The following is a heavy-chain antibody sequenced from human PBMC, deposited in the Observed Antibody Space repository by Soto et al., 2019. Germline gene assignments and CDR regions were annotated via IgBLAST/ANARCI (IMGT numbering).Heavy chain of an antibody. CDR2: ISSSSSYI. CDR1: GFTFSSYS. J-gene: IGHJ4*02. V-gene: IGHV3-21*01. CDR3: ARAPGGVLDFDY. Sequence: GGSLRLSCAASGFTFSSYSMNWVRQAPGKGLEWVSSISSSSSYIYYADSVKGRFTISRDNAKNSLYLQMNSLRAEDTAVYYCARAPGGVLDFDYWGQGTLVTVSS. D-gene: IGHD3-16*01.